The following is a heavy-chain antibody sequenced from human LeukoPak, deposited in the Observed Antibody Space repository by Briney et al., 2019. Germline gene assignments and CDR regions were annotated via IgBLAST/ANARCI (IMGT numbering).Heavy chain of an antibody. CDR2: INLNSGVT. V-gene: IGHV1-2*02. D-gene: IGHD2-2*01. CDR3: TRDHCSSINCYEYNYYGMDV. CDR1: GFTFTPNY. J-gene: IGHJ6*02. Sequence: ASLKVSFKAAGFTFTPNYIHWVRRPPGQGLEWVGGINLNSGVTESAQKFQGRVNMTRDTSTSTAYMELSRLRSDDTAVYYCTRDHCSSINCYEYNYYGMDVWGQGTTVTVSS.